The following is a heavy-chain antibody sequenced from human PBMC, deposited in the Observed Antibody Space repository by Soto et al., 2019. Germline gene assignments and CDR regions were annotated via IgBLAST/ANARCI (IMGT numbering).Heavy chain of an antibody. J-gene: IGHJ4*02. CDR2: ISWDGGST. CDR1: GFTFDDYT. D-gene: IGHD6-19*01. CDR3: AKGAAVARYYLDY. V-gene: IGHV3-43*01. Sequence: VGSLRLSCAASGFTFDDYTMHWVRQAPGKGLEWVSLISWDGGSTYYADSVKGRFTISRDNSKNSLYLQMNSLRTEDTALYYCAKGAAVARYYLDYWGQGTLVTVSS.